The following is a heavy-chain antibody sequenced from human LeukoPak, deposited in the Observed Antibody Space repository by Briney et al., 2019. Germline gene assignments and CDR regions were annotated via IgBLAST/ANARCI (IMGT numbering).Heavy chain of an antibody. D-gene: IGHD3-22*01. V-gene: IGHV4-59*01. CDR1: GGSISSYY. CDR2: IYYSGST. Sequence: PSETLSLTCTVSGGSISSYYWSWIRQPPGKGLEWIGYIYYSGSTNYNPSLKSRVTISVDTSKNQFSLKLSSVTAADTAVYYCARERIGSGNYYDSGGAFDIWGQGTMVTVSS. CDR3: ARERIGSGNYYDSGGAFDI. J-gene: IGHJ3*02.